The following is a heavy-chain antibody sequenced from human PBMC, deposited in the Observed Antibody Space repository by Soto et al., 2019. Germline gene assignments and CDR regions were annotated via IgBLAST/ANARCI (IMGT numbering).Heavy chain of an antibody. V-gene: IGHV1-69*01. CDR1: GETKSSYA. Sequence: SLKVSCKTSGETKSSYAISWVRQKNRQGLEWMGGIIPIFGTANYAQKFQGRVTITADESTSTAYMELSSLRSEDTAVYYCARGPQYSSSSNYYYYGMDVWGQGTTVTVSS. D-gene: IGHD6-6*01. J-gene: IGHJ6*02. CDR3: ARGPQYSSSSNYYYYGMDV. CDR2: IIPIFGTA.